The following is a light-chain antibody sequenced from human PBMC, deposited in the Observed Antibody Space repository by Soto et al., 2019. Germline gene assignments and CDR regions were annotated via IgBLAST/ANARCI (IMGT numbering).Light chain of an antibody. CDR1: QSGSSN. Sequence: IRLTQSPSSLCASVGDRGSIXCRASQSGSSNFNWSQHKAGEAPKPLSYAASSLQTGVPSRFSGSGSGTAFTPTISSLQPEDFATYYCQQSYSTPPTFGQGTKVDIK. CDR3: QQSYSTPPT. CDR2: AAS. V-gene: IGKV1-39*01. J-gene: IGKJ1*01.